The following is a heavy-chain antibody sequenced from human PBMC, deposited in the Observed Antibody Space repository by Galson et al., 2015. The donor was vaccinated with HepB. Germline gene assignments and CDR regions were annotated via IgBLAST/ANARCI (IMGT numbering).Heavy chain of an antibody. Sequence: SLRLSCAASGFTLSNYWVNWVRRAPGKGLEWVANIKQDGSDKYYVDSVKGRFTISRDNAKNSVYLEMDSLRAEDTAVYYCARGTGWLIKYWGQGTLVTVSA. CDR1: GFTLSNYW. J-gene: IGHJ4*02. D-gene: IGHD6-19*01. CDR2: IKQDGSDK. V-gene: IGHV3-7*01. CDR3: ARGTGWLIKY.